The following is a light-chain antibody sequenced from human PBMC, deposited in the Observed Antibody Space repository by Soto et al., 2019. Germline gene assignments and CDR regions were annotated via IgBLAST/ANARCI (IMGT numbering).Light chain of an antibody. J-gene: IGKJ1*01. V-gene: IGKV1-39*01. CDR3: QQSYSTLSWT. CDR1: QSISSY. Sequence: DIQMTQSPSSLSASVGDRVTITCRASQSISSYLNWYQQKPGKAPNLLIYAASSLQSRVPSRFSGSGSGTDFTLTISSLQPEDFATYYCQQSYSTLSWTFGQGTKVEIK. CDR2: AAS.